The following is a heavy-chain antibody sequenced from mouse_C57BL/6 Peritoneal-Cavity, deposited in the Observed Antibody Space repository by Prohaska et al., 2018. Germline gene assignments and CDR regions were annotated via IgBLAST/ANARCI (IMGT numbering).Heavy chain of an antibody. J-gene: IGHJ1*03. D-gene: IGHD2-5*01. CDR3: MGYSNFKYVDV. Sequence: EVQLLETGGGLVQTGGSRGLFCEGSGFTFSGFWMSWVRQTPGKTLEWIGDIISDGTAINYAASIKDRFTIFRTNAKGTLYLQISNERSNDTATDFCMGYSNFKYVDVWVTATTVTVSS. CDR1: GFTFSGFW. CDR2: IISDGTAI. V-gene: IGHV11-2*01.